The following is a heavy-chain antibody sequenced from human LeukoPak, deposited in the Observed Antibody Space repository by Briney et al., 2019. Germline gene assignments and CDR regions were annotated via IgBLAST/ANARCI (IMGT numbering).Heavy chain of an antibody. CDR1: GFTFSSYS. D-gene: IGHD3-16*01. CDR3: ARSGMITFGGVINDY. J-gene: IGHJ4*02. V-gene: IGHV3-48*01. Sequence: GGSLRLSCAASGFTFSSYSMNWVRQAPGKGLEWVSYISSSSSTIYYADSVKGRFTISRDNAKNSLYLQMNSLRAEDTAVYYCARSGMITFGGVINDYWDQGTLVTVSS. CDR2: ISSSSSTI.